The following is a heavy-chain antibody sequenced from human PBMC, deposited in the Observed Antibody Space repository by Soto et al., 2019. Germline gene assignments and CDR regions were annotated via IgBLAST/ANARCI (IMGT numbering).Heavy chain of an antibody. J-gene: IGHJ4*02. CDR3: AKGRETTTSAKFCFDN. V-gene: IGHV3-23*01. CDR2: LSVTGGGP. Sequence: VRLLESRGGLVQPGGSLRLSCAASGFSFSSYDMTWVRQAPGQGLEWVSSLSVTGGGPYYADSVRGRFTMSRDNSKNTLALEMSGLRADDSAVYYCAKGRETTTSAKFCFDNWGQGTLVTVSS. D-gene: IGHD1-26*01. CDR1: GFSFSSYD.